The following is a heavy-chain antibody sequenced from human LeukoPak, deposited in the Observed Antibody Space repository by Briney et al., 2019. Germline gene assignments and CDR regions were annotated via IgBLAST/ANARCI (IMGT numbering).Heavy chain of an antibody. J-gene: IGHJ4*02. CDR2: ISYHGDIT. CDR1: GFTSSSYA. Sequence: GRSLRLSCAASGFTSSSYAMHWVRQAPGKGLEWVALISYHGDITYYADSVKGRFTLSRDNSKTTLFPQLNSLRAEDTAVYYCARESTYYYDTGSSGPHYFDFWGQGTLVTASS. CDR3: ARESTYYYDTGSSGPHYFDF. D-gene: IGHD3-10*01. V-gene: IGHV3-30*01.